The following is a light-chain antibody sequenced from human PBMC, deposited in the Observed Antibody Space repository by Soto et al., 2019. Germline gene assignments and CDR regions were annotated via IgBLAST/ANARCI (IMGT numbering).Light chain of an antibody. CDR1: QSISSH. Sequence: DIQLTQSPSFLSASVGDRVTITCRASQSISSHVAWYRQKSGKAPMLLIYAASTLQSGVPSRFSGSGSGTEFTLTISSLHPEDFAPYYCQHLDSFPLAFGGGTTVEI. J-gene: IGKJ4*01. V-gene: IGKV1-9*01. CDR2: AAS. CDR3: QHLDSFPLA.